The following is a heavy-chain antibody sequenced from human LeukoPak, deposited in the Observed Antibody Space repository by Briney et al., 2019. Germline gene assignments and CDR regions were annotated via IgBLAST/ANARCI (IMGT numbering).Heavy chain of an antibody. J-gene: IGHJ4*02. V-gene: IGHV3-30*03. Sequence: GGSLRLSCAASGFTFSSYGMHWVRQAPGKGLEGVAVISYDGSNKYYADSVKGRFTISRDNSKNTLYLQMNSLRAEDTAVYYCATQWPDYWGQGTLVTVSS. D-gene: IGHD6-19*01. CDR2: ISYDGSNK. CDR3: ATQWPDY. CDR1: GFTFSSYG.